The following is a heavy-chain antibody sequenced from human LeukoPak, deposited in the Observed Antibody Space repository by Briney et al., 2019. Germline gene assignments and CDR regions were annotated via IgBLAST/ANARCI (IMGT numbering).Heavy chain of an antibody. Sequence: ASVTVSCKASGYTFTSYDINWVRQATGQGLEWMGWMNPNSGNTGYAQKFQGRVSMTRNTSISTAYMELSSLRSEDTAVYYCASPTPDLTGNYYYGMDVWGQGTTVTVSS. CDR2: MNPNSGNT. V-gene: IGHV1-8*01. CDR1: GYTFTSYD. J-gene: IGHJ6*02. D-gene: IGHD7-27*01. CDR3: ASPTPDLTGNYYYGMDV.